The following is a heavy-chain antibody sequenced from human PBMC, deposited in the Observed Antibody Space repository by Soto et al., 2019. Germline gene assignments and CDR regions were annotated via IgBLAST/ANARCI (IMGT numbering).Heavy chain of an antibody. CDR1: GFTFGDYY. Sequence: SGFTFGDYYLTWLRAARGKGLEWVSYISSSGSTIYYADSVKGRFTISRDNAKNSLYLQMNSLRAEDTAVYYCARGTYIWGSYPFDYWGQGTLVTGSS. D-gene: IGHD3-16*02. CDR2: ISSSGSTI. J-gene: IGHJ4*02. CDR3: ARGTYIWGSYPFDY. V-gene: IGHV3-11*01.